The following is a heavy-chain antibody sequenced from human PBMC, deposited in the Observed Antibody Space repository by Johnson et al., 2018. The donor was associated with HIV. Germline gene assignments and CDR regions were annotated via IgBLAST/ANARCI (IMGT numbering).Heavy chain of an antibody. CDR3: AKWSCSWTDAFDI. CDR1: GFTFNNYG. J-gene: IGHJ3*02. V-gene: IGHV3-23*04. CDR2: ISVSGGST. D-gene: IGHD6-13*01. Sequence: VQLVESGGGVVQPGRSLRLSCAASGFTFNNYGMHWVRQAPGKGLEWVSAISVSGGSTYYADSVKGRFTISRDNSKNTLYLQMNTLRAEDTAVYYCAKWSCSWTDAFDIWGQGTMVTVSS.